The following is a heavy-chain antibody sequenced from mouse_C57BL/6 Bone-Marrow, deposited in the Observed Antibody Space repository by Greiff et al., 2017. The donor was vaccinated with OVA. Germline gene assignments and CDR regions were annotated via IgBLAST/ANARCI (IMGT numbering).Heavy chain of an antibody. CDR3: AREMGRSPYFDY. CDR1: GYTFTSYW. CDR2: ITPGNGGP. J-gene: IGHJ2*01. Sequence: VQLQQPGTELVKPGASVQLSCKASGYTFTSYWLHWVEQRPGQGLEWIGNITPGNGGPNYNETFKSQATLTVDKSSSPAYMQLSSLTSEDSAVYCCAREMGRSPYFDYWGQGTTRIVSS. D-gene: IGHD2-3*01. V-gene: IGHV1-53*01.